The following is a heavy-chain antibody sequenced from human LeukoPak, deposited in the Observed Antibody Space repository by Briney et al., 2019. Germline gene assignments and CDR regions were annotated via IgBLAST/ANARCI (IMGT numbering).Heavy chain of an antibody. Sequence: GGTLRLSCAASGFSFSIYGMSWVRQTPGKGLEWVSGISGSGGNTYYTDSVKGRFSISRDSSKNILYLQLNSLRAEDTAVYYCAKDRCSNGIGCYYYYMDVWGKGTTVTISS. CDR1: GFSFSIYG. CDR3: AKDRCSNGIGCYYYYMDV. D-gene: IGHD2-8*01. CDR2: ISGSGGNT. J-gene: IGHJ6*03. V-gene: IGHV3-23*01.